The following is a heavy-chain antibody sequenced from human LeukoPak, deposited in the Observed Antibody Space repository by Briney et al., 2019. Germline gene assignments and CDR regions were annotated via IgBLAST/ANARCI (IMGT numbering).Heavy chain of an antibody. CDR3: AKDKYSPFDY. CDR1: GFSFSSYG. Sequence: GGSLRLSCAASGFSFSSYGMHWVRQAPGKGLEWVAFIRYDGSIKYYADSVKGRFTISRDNSKNTLFLQMNSLRAEDTAVYYCAKDKYSPFDYWGQGTLVTVSS. D-gene: IGHD5-18*01. V-gene: IGHV3-30*02. J-gene: IGHJ4*02. CDR2: IRYDGSIK.